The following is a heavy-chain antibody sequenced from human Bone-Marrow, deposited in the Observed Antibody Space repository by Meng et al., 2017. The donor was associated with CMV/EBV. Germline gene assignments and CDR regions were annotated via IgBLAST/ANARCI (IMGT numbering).Heavy chain of an antibody. CDR2: IYPGDSDT. CDR1: GYSFTSYW. V-gene: IGHV5-51*01. CDR3: ARGARYQLLYAPGAFDI. J-gene: IGHJ3*02. D-gene: IGHD2-2*02. Sequence: GESLKISCKGSGYSFTSYWIGWVRQMPEKGLEWMGIIYPGDSDTRYSPSFQGQVTISADKSISTAYLQWSSLKASDTAMYYCARGARYQLLYAPGAFDIWGQGTRVTGSS.